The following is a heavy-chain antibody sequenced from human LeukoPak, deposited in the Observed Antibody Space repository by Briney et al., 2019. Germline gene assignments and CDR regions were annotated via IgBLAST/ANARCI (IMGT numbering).Heavy chain of an antibody. V-gene: IGHV3-7*03. Sequence: GGSLRLSCAASGFIFTNYFMSWVRQAPGKGLEWVASIKHDGSEKYYVDPVKGRFTISRDNAKNSLYLQMNSLRAEDTAVYYCVREEGMDVWGQGTTVTVSS. J-gene: IGHJ6*02. CDR1: GFIFTNYF. CDR3: VREEGMDV. CDR2: IKHDGSEK.